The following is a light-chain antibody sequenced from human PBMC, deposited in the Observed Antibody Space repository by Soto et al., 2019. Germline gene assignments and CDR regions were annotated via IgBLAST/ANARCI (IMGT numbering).Light chain of an antibody. Sequence: QSALTQPASVSGSPGQSITISCTGTSSDVGGYKYVSWYQHHPDKAPKLIISVVSNRPSGVSNRFSGSKSGNTASLTISGLQAEDEADYYCGSYTSSGTPDVFGTGTKVTVL. CDR3: GSYTSSGTPDV. V-gene: IGLV2-14*01. J-gene: IGLJ1*01. CDR1: SSDVGGYKY. CDR2: VVS.